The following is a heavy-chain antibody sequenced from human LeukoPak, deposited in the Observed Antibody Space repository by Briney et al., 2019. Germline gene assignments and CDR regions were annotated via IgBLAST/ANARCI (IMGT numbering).Heavy chain of an antibody. J-gene: IGHJ5*02. CDR1: GGSISSYY. Sequence: ASETLSLTCTVSGGSISSYYWSWIRQPPGKGLEWIGYIYYSGSTNYSPSLKSRVTISVDTSKNQFSLKLSSVTAADTAVYYCARRTYYYGSGSLARYNWFDPWGQGTLVTVSS. CDR3: ARRTYYYGSGSLARYNWFDP. V-gene: IGHV4-59*12. D-gene: IGHD3-10*01. CDR2: IYYSGST.